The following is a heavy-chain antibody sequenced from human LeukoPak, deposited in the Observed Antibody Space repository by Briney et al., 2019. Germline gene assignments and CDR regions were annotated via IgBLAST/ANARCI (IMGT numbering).Heavy chain of an antibody. CDR2: ISAYNGNT. V-gene: IGHV1-18*01. D-gene: IGHD3-3*01. Sequence: ASVKVSCKASGYTFTNYGISWVRQAPGQGLEWMGWISAYNGNTNYAVNLQGRVTMTTDTSTNIAYMELRSLRSDDTAVYYCARSSLTIFGVVHWYFDLWGRGTLVTVSS. J-gene: IGHJ2*01. CDR3: ARSSLTIFGVVHWYFDL. CDR1: GYTFTNYG.